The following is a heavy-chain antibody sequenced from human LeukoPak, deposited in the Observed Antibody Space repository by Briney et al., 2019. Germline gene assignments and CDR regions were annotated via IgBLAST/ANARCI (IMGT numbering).Heavy chain of an antibody. D-gene: IGHD6-13*01. CDR2: INHSGST. V-gene: IGHV4-34*01. Sequence: PSETLSLTCAVYGGSFSGYYWSWIRQPPWKGLEWIGEINHSGSTNYNPSLKSRVTISVDTSKNQFSLKLSSVTAADTAVYYCARGGLAAANQTCYFDYWGQGTLVTVSS. CDR1: GGSFSGYY. J-gene: IGHJ4*02. CDR3: ARGGLAAANQTCYFDY.